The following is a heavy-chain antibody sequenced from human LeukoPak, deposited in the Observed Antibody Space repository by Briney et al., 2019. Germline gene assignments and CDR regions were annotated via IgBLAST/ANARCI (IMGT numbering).Heavy chain of an antibody. D-gene: IGHD2-2*03. CDR3: ARENGYCSSTSCYLPDY. Sequence: SETLSLTCNVSRGSISSGGHYWSWIRQPPGKGLEWIGYIYYSGSTNYNPSLKSRVTISVDTSKNQFSLKLSSVTAADTAVYYCARENGYCSSTSCYLPDYRGQGTLVTVSS. CDR2: IYYSGST. J-gene: IGHJ4*02. V-gene: IGHV4-61*08. CDR1: RGSISSGGHY.